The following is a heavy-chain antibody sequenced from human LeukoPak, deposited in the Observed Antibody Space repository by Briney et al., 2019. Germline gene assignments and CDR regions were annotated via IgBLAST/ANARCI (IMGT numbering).Heavy chain of an antibody. Sequence: PSETLSLTCTGSGGSISSYYWSWIRQPPGKGLEWIGYIYYSGSTNYNPSLKSRVTISVDTSKNQFSLKLSSVTAADTAVYYCARRTLTFGGGGFDYWGQGTLVTVSS. D-gene: IGHD3-16*01. CDR3: ARRTLTFGGGGFDY. CDR1: GGSISSYY. CDR2: IYYSGST. V-gene: IGHV4-59*01. J-gene: IGHJ4*02.